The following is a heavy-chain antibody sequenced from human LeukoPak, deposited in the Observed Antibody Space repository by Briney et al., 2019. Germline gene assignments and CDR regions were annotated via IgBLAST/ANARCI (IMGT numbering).Heavy chain of an antibody. CDR1: GGSISSYY. CDR2: IYYSGST. J-gene: IGHJ4*02. D-gene: IGHD6-19*01. V-gene: IGHV4-59*01. Sequence: PSETLSLTCTVSGGSISSYYWSWIRQPPGKGLEWIGYIYYSGSTNYNPSLKSRVTISVDTSKNQFSLKLSSVTAADTATYYCAHSKSVAVAGTFDYWGQGTLVTVSS. CDR3: AHSKSVAVAGTFDY.